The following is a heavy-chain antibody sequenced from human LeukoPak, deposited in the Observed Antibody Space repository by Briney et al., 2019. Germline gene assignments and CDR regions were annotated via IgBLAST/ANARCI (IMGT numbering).Heavy chain of an antibody. D-gene: IGHD3-9*01. CDR3: VRARPTLRYFDWLSFDY. J-gene: IGHJ4*02. V-gene: IGHV3-53*01. Sequence: PGGSLRLSCAASGFTVSGNYMSWVRQAPGKGPEWVSVIYSGGSTYYADSVKGRFTISRDNSKNTLYLQMNSLRAEDTAVYYCVRARPTLRYFDWLSFDYWGQGTLVTVSS. CDR2: IYSGGST. CDR1: GFTVSGNY.